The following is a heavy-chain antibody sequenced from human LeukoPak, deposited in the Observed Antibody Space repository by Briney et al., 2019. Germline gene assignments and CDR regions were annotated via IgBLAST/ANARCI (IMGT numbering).Heavy chain of an antibody. CDR2: IWYDGSNK. CDR3: ARDSAASISCSDY. D-gene: IGHD3-9*01. V-gene: IGHV3-33*01. Sequence: GGSLRLSCAASGFTFSSYGMHWVRQAPGKGLEWVAVIWYDGSNKYYADSVEGRFTISRDNSKNTLYLQMNSLRAEDTAAYYCARDSAASISCSDYWGQGTLVTVSS. J-gene: IGHJ4*02. CDR1: GFTFSSYG.